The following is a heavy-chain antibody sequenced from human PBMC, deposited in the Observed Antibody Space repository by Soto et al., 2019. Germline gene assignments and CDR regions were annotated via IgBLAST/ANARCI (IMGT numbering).Heavy chain of an antibody. Sequence: GESLKISCKGSGYSFTSYWIGWVRQMPGKGLEWMGIIYPGGSDTRYSPSFQGQVTISADKSISTAYLQWSSLKASDTAMYYCARQGSQTYYGMDVWGQGTTVTVSS. CDR3: ARQGSQTYYGMDV. V-gene: IGHV5-51*01. CDR1: GYSFTSYW. D-gene: IGHD2-15*01. J-gene: IGHJ6*02. CDR2: IYPGGSDT.